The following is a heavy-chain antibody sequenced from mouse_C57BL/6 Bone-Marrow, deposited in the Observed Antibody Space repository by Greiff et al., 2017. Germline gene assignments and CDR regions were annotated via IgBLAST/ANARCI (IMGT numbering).Heavy chain of an antibody. D-gene: IGHD1-1*01. V-gene: IGHV1-72*01. CDR3: ALTTVVATGYFDV. J-gene: IGHJ1*03. CDR2: IDPNSGGT. CDR1: GYTFTSYW. Sequence: QVQLQQPGAELVKPGASVKLSCKASGYTFTSYWMNWVKQRPGRGLEWIGRIDPNSGGTKYNEQFKSKATLTVDKPSSTAYMQLSSLTSEDSAVYYCALTTVVATGYFDVWGTGTTVTVSS.